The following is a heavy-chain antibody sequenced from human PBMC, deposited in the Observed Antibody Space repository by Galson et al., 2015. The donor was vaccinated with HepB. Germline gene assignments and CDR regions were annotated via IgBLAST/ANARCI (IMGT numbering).Heavy chain of an antibody. D-gene: IGHD2-2*01. CDR3: ARDRGIVVVPAAKGAFDI. V-gene: IGHV1-69*13. Sequence: SVKVSCKASGGTFSSYAISWVRQAPGQGLEWMGGIIPIFGTANYAQKFQGRVTITADESTSTAYMELSGLRSEDTAVYYCARDRGIVVVPAAKGAFDIWGQGTMVTVSS. CDR1: GGTFSSYA. CDR2: IIPIFGTA. J-gene: IGHJ3*02.